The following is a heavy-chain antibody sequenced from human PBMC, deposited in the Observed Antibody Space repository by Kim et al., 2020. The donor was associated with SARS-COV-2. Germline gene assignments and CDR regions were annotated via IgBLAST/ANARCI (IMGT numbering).Heavy chain of an antibody. CDR3: ARDRNYYDSSGSMGGYFDY. D-gene: IGHD3-22*01. CDR2: IIPIFGTA. J-gene: IGHJ4*02. Sequence: SVKVSCKASGGTFSSYAISWVRQAPGQGLEWMEGIIPIFGTANYAQKFQGRVTITADESTSTAYMELSSLRSEDTAVYYCARDRNYYDSSGSMGGYFDYWGQGTLVTVSS. V-gene: IGHV1-69*13. CDR1: GGTFSSYA.